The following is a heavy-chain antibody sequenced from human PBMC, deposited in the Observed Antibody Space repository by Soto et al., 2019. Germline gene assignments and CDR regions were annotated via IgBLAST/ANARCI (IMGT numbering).Heavy chain of an antibody. CDR1: GYTFTSYG. V-gene: IGHV1-18*01. D-gene: IGHD1-7*01. CDR2: ISAYNGNT. CDR3: ARDLTTGTNGDY. Sequence: ASVKVSCKASGYTFTSYGISWVRQAPGQGLEWMGWISAYNGNTNYAQKFQGRVTMTRDTSASTAYMELSSLRSEDTAVYYCARDLTTGTNGDYWGQGTLVTVSS. J-gene: IGHJ4*02.